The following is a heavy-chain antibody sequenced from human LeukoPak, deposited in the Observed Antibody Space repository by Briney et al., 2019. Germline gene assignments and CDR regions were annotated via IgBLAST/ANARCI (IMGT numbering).Heavy chain of an antibody. CDR1: GFTFSYYW. Sequence: GGSLRLSCAASGFTFSYYWMHWVRQAPGKGLVWVSRINSDGSSTRYADSVKGRFTISRDNAKNTLYLQMNSLRAEDTAVYFCARAYNDWHSDYWGQGTLVTVSS. J-gene: IGHJ4*02. CDR3: ARAYNDWHSDY. V-gene: IGHV3-74*01. D-gene: IGHD3-9*01. CDR2: INSDGSST.